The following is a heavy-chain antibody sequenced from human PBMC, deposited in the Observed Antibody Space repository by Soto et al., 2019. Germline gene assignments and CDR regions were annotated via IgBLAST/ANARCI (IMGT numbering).Heavy chain of an antibody. CDR3: ARPPGYISDWYYFDL. CDR2: ISPKSGGT. CDR1: GYSFIDYY. D-gene: IGHD3-9*01. V-gene: IGHV1-2*02. J-gene: IGHJ4*02. Sequence: ASVRVSCKASGYSFIDYYIHWVRQAPGQGFEWMGRISPKSGGTNYAQKFEGRVTMTWDTSLNTAYMELSSLISDDTAVYYCARPPGYISDWYYFDLWGQGTLVTVSS.